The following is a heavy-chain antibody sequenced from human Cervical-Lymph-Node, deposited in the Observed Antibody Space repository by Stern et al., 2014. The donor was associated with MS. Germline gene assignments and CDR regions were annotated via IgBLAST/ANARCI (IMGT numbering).Heavy chain of an antibody. D-gene: IGHD6-13*01. J-gene: IGHJ4*02. Sequence: QLQLQESGPGLVQPSETLSLTCTVSGDSINYYYWGWIRHPPGKALEWIGYIFYRGSTTYNPSLKSRVTISVDTSKNQFSLNLSSVTAADTAVYYCARVLRRRVIGAPGAGYYFDYWGQGTLVTVPS. V-gene: IGHV4-59*01. CDR3: ARVLRRRVIGAPGAGYYFDY. CDR1: GDSINYYY. CDR2: IFYRGST.